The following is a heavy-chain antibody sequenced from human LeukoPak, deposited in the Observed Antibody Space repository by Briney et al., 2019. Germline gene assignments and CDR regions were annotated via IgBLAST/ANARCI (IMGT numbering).Heavy chain of an antibody. D-gene: IGHD3-10*01. J-gene: IGHJ4*02. V-gene: IGHV3-30*05. CDR3: AREGYGLGNYPFDY. CDR2: ISYDGSNK. CDR1: GFTFSSYG. Sequence: GGSLRLSCAASGFTFSSYGIHWVREAPGKGLEWVAVISYDGSNKYYADSAKGRFTIARDNSKNTLYLQMNSLRAEGTAVYYCAREGYGLGNYPFDYWGQGTLVTVSS.